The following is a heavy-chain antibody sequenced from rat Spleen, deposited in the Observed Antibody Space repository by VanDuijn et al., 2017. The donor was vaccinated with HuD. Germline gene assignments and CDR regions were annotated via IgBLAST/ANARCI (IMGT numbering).Heavy chain of an antibody. CDR1: GFTFSNYY. Sequence: EVQLVESGGGLVQPGRSLKLSCAASGFTFSNYYMAWVRQAPTKGLEWVATISYDGSHTYYRDSVKGRFSISRDNARSTLHLQMDSLRSEDTATYYCARLYYSSWFAYWGQGTLVTVSS. J-gene: IGHJ3*01. D-gene: IGHD1-2*01. CDR3: ARLYYSSWFAY. V-gene: IGHV5-29*01. CDR2: ISYDGSHT.